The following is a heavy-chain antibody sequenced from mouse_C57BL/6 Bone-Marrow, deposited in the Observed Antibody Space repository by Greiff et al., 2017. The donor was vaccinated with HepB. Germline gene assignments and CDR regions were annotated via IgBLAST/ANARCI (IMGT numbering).Heavy chain of an antibody. J-gene: IGHJ4*01. CDR1: GYSITSGYY. CDR3: ARASY. CDR2: ISYDGSN. Sequence: EVQLQQSGPGLVKPSQSLSLTCSVTGYSITSGYYWNWIRQFPGNKLEWMGYISYDGSNNYNPSLKNRISITRDTSKNQFFLKLNSVTTEDTATYYCARASYWGQGTSVTVSS. V-gene: IGHV3-6*01.